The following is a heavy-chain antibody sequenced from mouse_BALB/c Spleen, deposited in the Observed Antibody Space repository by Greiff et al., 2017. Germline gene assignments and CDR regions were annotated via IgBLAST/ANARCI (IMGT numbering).Heavy chain of an antibody. D-gene: IGHD2-4*01. CDR3: ARSSYDYVPFAY. CDR1: GYNFTSYW. V-gene: IGHV1-55*01. Sequence: QVQLQQPGAELVKPGTSVKLSCKASGYNFTSYWINWVKLRPGQGLEWIGDIYPGSGSTNYNEKFKSKATLTVDTSSSTAYMQLSSLASEDSALYYCARSSYDYVPFAYWGQGTLVTVSA. CDR2: IYPGSGST. J-gene: IGHJ3*01.